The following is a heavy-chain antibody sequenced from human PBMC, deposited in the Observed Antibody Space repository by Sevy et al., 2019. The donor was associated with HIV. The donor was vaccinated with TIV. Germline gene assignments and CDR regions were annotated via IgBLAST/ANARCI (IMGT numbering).Heavy chain of an antibody. CDR2: IYTSGYT. CDR3: ARRVAPAIRGAFDI. V-gene: IGHV4-4*07. CDR1: GGSISTYY. Sequence: SETLSLTFTVSGGSISTYYWSWVRQPAGKGLEWIGRIYTSGYTNYNPSLNSRVTMSIDTSKNQFSLKLSSVTAADTALYYCARRVAPAIRGAFDIWGQGTMVTVSS. J-gene: IGHJ3*02. D-gene: IGHD2-21*02.